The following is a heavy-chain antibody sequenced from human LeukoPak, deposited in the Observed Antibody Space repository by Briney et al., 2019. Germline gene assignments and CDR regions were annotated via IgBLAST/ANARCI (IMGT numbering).Heavy chain of an antibody. CDR3: ARELGSAEDY. J-gene: IGHJ4*02. V-gene: IGHV3-30-3*01. D-gene: IGHD6-25*01. CDR1: GFTYSSYV. Sequence: PGRSLRLSCAASGFTYSSYVMHWVRQAPGKGLEWVAVISDDGSNKYYADSVKGRFTISRDNAKNSLYLQMNSLRAEDTAVYYCARELGSAEDYWGQGTLVTVSS. CDR2: ISDDGSNK.